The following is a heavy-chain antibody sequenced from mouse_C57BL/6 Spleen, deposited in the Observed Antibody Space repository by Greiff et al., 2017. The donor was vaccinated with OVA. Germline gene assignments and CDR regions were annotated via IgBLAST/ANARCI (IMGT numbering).Heavy chain of an antibody. Sequence: QVQLQQPGAELVRPGSSVKLSCKASGYTFTSYWMDWVKQRPGQGLEWIGNIYPSDSETHYNQKFKDKATLTVDKSSSTAYMQLSSLTSEDSAVDYCARWGYYGSSHAFDYWGQGTTLTVAA. V-gene: IGHV1-61*01. CDR2: IYPSDSET. CDR1: GYTFTSYW. CDR3: ARWGYYGSSHAFDY. D-gene: IGHD1-1*01. J-gene: IGHJ2*01.